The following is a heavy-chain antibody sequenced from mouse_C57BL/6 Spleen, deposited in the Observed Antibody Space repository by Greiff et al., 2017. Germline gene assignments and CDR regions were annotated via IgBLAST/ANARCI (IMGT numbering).Heavy chain of an antibody. CDR3: ARPHYYGSSYDYFDY. J-gene: IGHJ2*01. CDR1: GYTFTSYW. D-gene: IGHD1-1*01. V-gene: IGHV1-69*01. CDR2: IDPSDSYT. Sequence: QVQLKQPGAELVMPGASVKLSCKASGYTFTSYWMHWVKQRPGQGLEWIGEIDPSDSYTNYNQKFKGKSTLTVDKSSSTAYMQLSSLTSEDTAVYYCARPHYYGSSYDYFDYWGQGTTLTVSS.